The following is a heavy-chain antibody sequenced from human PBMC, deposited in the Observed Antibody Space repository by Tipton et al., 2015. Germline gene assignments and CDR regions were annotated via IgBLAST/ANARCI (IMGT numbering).Heavy chain of an antibody. D-gene: IGHD3-9*01. CDR2: ISYTDGA. CDR3: ACQDYDSLTRDYQTVDY. V-gene: IGHV4-61*01. Sequence: TLSLTCTVSGGSVTSGSYYWSWIRQPPGKGLEWIGYISYTDGAHYNPALKSRVTISVDTSKNQFSLKLTSVTAADTAVYYCACQDYDSLTRDYQTVDYWGQGTLVTVSS. J-gene: IGHJ4*02. CDR1: GGSVTSGSYY.